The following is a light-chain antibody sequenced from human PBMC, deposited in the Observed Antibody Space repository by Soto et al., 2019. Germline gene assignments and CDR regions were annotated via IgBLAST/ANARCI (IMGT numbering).Light chain of an antibody. V-gene: IGKV1-12*01. CDR3: QQSDSFPRT. CDR1: QDISTW. Sequence: DVPMTQSPSSVSASVGDRVTITCRASQDISTWLAWYQQKPGKAPKLLIYAASTLQSGVPSRFSGSGSGTDFTLTISGLQSEDLATYYCQQSDSFPRTCGQGTKVEIK. J-gene: IGKJ1*01. CDR2: AAS.